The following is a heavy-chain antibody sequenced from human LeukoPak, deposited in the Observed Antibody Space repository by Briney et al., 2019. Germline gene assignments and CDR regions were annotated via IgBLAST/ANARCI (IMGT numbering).Heavy chain of an antibody. CDR2: ISGSGGST. V-gene: IGHV3-23*01. D-gene: IGHD5-24*01. J-gene: IGHJ4*02. CDR3: AKAASHHFGYIAFDY. CDR1: GFTFSSYA. Sequence: GASLRLSCAASGFTFSSYAMSWVRQAPGKGLEWVSAISGSGGSTYYADSVKGRFTISRDNSKNTLYLQMNSLRAEDTAVYYCAKAASHHFGYIAFDYWGQGTMVTVSS.